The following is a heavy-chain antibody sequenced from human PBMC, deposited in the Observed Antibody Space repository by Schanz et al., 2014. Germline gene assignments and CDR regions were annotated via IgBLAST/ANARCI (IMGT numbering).Heavy chain of an antibody. D-gene: IGHD6-19*01. CDR1: GFTFNSYA. CDR2: ISGSGGST. V-gene: IGHV3-23*01. Sequence: DVQLLESGGGLVQPGGSLRLSCAASGFTFNSYAMTWVRQAPGKGLEWVSAISGSGGSTYYADSVKGRFTISRDNSKNTLYLQMNGLRADDTAVYYCAELSSSGRLAGYFDYWGQGALVTVSS. CDR3: AELSSSGRLAGYFDY. J-gene: IGHJ4*02.